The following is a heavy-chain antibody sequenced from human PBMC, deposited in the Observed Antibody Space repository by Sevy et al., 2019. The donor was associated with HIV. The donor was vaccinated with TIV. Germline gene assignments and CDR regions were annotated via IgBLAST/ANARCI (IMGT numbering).Heavy chain of an antibody. V-gene: IGHV3-49*03. CDR1: GFTFGDYA. CDR2: IRSKAYGGTT. Sequence: GGSLRLSCTASGFTFGDYAMSWFRQAPGKGLEWVGFIRSKAYGGTTEYAASVKGRFTISRDDSKSIAYLQMNSLKTEDTAVCYCTREGGSLYSSSWYTYFDYWGQGTLVTVSS. J-gene: IGHJ4*02. D-gene: IGHD6-13*01. CDR3: TREGGSLYSSSWYTYFDY.